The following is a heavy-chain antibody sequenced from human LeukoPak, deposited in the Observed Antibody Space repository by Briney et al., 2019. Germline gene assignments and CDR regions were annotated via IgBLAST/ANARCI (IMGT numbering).Heavy chain of an antibody. CDR1: GYTFTVYY. V-gene: IGHV1-2*02. CDR3: ARIKTGTGGDY. J-gene: IGHJ4*02. D-gene: IGHD2-8*02. CDR2: INPNSGGT. Sequence: ASVTVSFKASGYTFTVYYMHWVRQAPGQGLEWMGWINPNSGGTNYAQKFQGRVTMTRDTSISTAYMELSRLRSDDTAVYYCARIKTGTGGDYWGQGTLVTVSS.